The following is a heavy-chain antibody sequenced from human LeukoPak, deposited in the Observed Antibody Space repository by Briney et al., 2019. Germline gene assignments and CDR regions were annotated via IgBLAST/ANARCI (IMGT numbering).Heavy chain of an antibody. J-gene: IGHJ3*02. CDR3: ARALGWDCSGGSCLDAFDI. V-gene: IGHV4-59*01. D-gene: IGHD2-15*01. CDR2: IYYSGST. Sequence: PSETLSLTCTVSGDSISSYYWSWIRQPPGKGLEWIGYIYYSGSTNYNPSLKSQVTISVDTSKNQFSLKLSSVTAADTAVYYCARALGWDCSGGSCLDAFDIWGQGTMVTVSS. CDR1: GDSISSYY.